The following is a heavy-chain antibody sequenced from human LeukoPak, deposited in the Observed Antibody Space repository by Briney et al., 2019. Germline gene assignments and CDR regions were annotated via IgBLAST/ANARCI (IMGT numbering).Heavy chain of an antibody. Sequence: KAGGSLILSCAASGFTFSSYSMNWVRQAPGKGLEWVSSISSSSSYIYYADSVKGRFTISRDNAKNSLYLQMNSLRAEDTAVYYCARVDVTEYYFDYWGQGTLVTVSS. J-gene: IGHJ4*02. CDR1: GFTFSSYS. CDR3: ARVDVTEYYFDY. V-gene: IGHV3-21*01. D-gene: IGHD2-21*02. CDR2: ISSSSSYI.